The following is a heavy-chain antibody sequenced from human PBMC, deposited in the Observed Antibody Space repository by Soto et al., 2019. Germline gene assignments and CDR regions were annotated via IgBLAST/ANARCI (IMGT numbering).Heavy chain of an antibody. CDR1: GGTFSSYA. Sequence: SVKVSCKASGGTFSSYAISWVLQAPGQGLEWMGGIIPIFGTANYAQKFQGRVTITADESTSTAYMELSSLRSEDTAVYYCARVASTVAAEFDPWGQGTLVTVSS. J-gene: IGHJ5*02. V-gene: IGHV1-69*13. CDR3: ARVASTVAAEFDP. CDR2: IIPIFGTA.